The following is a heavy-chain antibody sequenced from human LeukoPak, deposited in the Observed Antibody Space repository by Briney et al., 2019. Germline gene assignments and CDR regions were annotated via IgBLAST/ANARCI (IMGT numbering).Heavy chain of an antibody. V-gene: IGHV3-21*01. D-gene: IGHD6-13*01. CDR3: ARAPIAAAGKTTPFDY. Sequence: GGSLRLSCAASGFTFSSYSMNWVRQAPGKGLEWVSSISSSSSYIYYADSVKGRFTISRDNAKNSLYLQMNSRRAEDTAVYYCARAPIAAAGKTTPFDYWGQGTLVTVSS. CDR1: GFTFSSYS. J-gene: IGHJ4*02. CDR2: ISSSSSYI.